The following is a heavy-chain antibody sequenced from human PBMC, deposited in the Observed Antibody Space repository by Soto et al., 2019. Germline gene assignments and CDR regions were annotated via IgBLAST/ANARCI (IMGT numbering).Heavy chain of an antibody. CDR1: GFTFSSYA. Sequence: EVQLLESGGGLVQPGGSLRLSCAASGFTFSSYAMSWVRQAPGKGLEWVSAISGSGGSTYYADSVKGRFTISRDTSNNTLYLQMNSLRAEYTAVYYCAISGVWFGSNWFDPWGQGTLVTVSS. CDR3: AISGVWFGSNWFDP. V-gene: IGHV3-23*01. J-gene: IGHJ5*02. D-gene: IGHD3-10*01. CDR2: ISGSGGST.